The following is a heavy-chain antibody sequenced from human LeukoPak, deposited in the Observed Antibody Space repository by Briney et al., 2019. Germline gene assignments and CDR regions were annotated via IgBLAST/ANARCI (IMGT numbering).Heavy chain of an antibody. J-gene: IGHJ4*02. CDR1: GFTFSTYS. CDR2: INIGSDYT. Sequence: KPGGSLRLSCAASGFTFSTYSMNWVRQAPGKGLEWISYINIGSDYTNYADSVRGRFTISRDNAKNSLYLQMNSLRDEDTAVYYCARDNSGRNYFEYWGQGTLVTVSS. D-gene: IGHD6-19*01. V-gene: IGHV3-21*05. CDR3: ARDNSGRNYFEY.